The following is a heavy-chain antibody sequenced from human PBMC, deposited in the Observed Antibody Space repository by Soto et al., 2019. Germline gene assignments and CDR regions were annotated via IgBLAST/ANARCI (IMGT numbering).Heavy chain of an antibody. Sequence: QVQLQESGPGLVKPSETLSLTCSVAGGSINSYYWSWIRQPPGKGLEWIGYIYSSGSTKYNPSLKNRVSTSVDTSKNQFSLRLTSVTAADTAFYYCARGRGWFDPWGQGTLVTVSS. CDR1: GGSINSYY. V-gene: IGHV4-59*01. CDR2: IYSSGST. D-gene: IGHD3-10*01. J-gene: IGHJ5*02. CDR3: ARGRGWFDP.